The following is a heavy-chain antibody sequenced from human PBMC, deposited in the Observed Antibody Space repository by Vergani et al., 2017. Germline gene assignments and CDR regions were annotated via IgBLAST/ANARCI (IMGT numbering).Heavy chain of an antibody. D-gene: IGHD3-10*01. Sequence: EVQLLESGGGLVQPGGSLRLSCAASGFTFSSYAMSWVRQAPGKGLEWVSAISGSGGSTYYADSVKGRFTISRDNSKNTLYLQMNSLRAEDTAVYYCASGGSGSYVGYYYYGMDVWGQGTTVTVSS. V-gene: IGHV3-23*01. CDR2: ISGSGGST. J-gene: IGHJ6*02. CDR3: ASGGSGSYVGYYYYGMDV. CDR1: GFTFSSYA.